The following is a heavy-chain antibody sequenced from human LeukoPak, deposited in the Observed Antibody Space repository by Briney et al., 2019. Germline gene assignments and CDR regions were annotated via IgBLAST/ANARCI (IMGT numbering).Heavy chain of an antibody. CDR3: ARATKLSSSWYRWFDP. J-gene: IGHJ5*02. V-gene: IGHV1-18*01. Sequence: ASVKVSCKASGYTFTSYGISWVRQAPGQGLEWMGWISAYNGNTNYAQKPQGRVTMTTDTSTSTAYMELRSLRSDDTAVYYCARATKLSSSWYRWFDPWGQGTLVTVSS. CDR1: GYTFTSYG. D-gene: IGHD6-13*01. CDR2: ISAYNGNT.